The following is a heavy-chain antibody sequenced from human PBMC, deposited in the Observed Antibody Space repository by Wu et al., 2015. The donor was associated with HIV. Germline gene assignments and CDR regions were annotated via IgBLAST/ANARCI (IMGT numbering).Heavy chain of an antibody. CDR3: ARGHYYDSSSSPMY. Sequence: QVQLVQSGAEMKKPGASLKVSCKASGGTFSSSAINWVRQVPGLGLEWMGGIVPVFDTTNYAHKFQGRVTITADESTTTAYMELRSLRSDDTAVYFCARGHYYDSSSSPMYWGPGTRVTVSS. D-gene: IGHD3-22*01. CDR2: IVPVFDTT. J-gene: IGHJ4*02. CDR1: GGTFSSSA. V-gene: IGHV1-69*13.